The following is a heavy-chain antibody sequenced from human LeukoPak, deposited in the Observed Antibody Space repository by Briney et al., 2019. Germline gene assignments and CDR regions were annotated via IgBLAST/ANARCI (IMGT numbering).Heavy chain of an antibody. CDR2: INPSGAST. Sequence: ASVKVSCKASGDTFTSYYLHWVRQAPGHGLESMGIINPSGASTSYAQKFQGRLTMTKDTSTSTVYMDLSSLRSEATAVYYCAAGIEAGGLGNYWGQGTLVTVSS. J-gene: IGHJ4*02. CDR1: GDTFTSYY. D-gene: IGHD6-13*01. CDR3: AAGIEAGGLGNY. V-gene: IGHV1-46*01.